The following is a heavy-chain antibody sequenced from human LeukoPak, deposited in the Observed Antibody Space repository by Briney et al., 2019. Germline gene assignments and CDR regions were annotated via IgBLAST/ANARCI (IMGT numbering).Heavy chain of an antibody. V-gene: IGHV4-34*01. J-gene: IGHJ4*02. D-gene: IGHD2-15*01. CDR1: GGSFSGYY. Sequence: SETLSHTCTVYGGSFSGYYWSWIRQPPGKGLEWIGEIYHTGSTDYNPSLKSRVTVSVDTSKNQFALKLSSVTAADTAVYYCARGRVARAPFFDYWGQGTLVTVSS. CDR2: IYHTGST. CDR3: ARGRVARAPFFDY.